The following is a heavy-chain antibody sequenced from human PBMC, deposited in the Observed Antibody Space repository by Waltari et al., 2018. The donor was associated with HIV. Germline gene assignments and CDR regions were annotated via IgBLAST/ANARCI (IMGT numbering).Heavy chain of an antibody. J-gene: IGHJ4*02. CDR2: ITTTGDT. Sequence: EVKLVESGGGLVQPGGSLRLSCAASGFIFSDYDMPWVRQITGKGLEWVSAITTTGDTFYPDAVKGRFTISRENADRSFYLQMNDLKVGDTAVYYCARGPHSSFDYWGGYPFWGQGTLVTVSA. CDR1: GFIFSDYD. D-gene: IGHD2-21*01. CDR3: ARGPHSSFDYWGGYPF. V-gene: IGHV3-13*01.